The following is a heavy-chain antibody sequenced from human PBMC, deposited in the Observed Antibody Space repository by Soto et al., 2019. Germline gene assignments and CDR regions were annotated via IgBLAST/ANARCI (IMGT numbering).Heavy chain of an antibody. CDR3: ARVLRYCSSTSCHPQYYYYYMDV. D-gene: IGHD2-2*01. CDR2: MNPNSGNT. Sequence: GASVKVSCKASVYTFTSYDINWVRQATGQGLEWMGWMNPNSGNTGYAQKFQGRVTMTRNTSISTAYMELSSLRSEDTAVYYCARVLRYCSSTSCHPQYYYYYMDVWGKGTTVTVSS. V-gene: IGHV1-8*01. J-gene: IGHJ6*03. CDR1: VYTFTSYD.